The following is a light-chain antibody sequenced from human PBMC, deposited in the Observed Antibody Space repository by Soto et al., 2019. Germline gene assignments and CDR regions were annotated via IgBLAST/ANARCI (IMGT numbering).Light chain of an antibody. CDR2: EVS. V-gene: IGLV2-18*01. CDR3: SLYTSENAYV. J-gene: IGLJ1*01. Sequence: QSVLTQPPSVSGSPGQSVTISCTGTSTDFVSYNRVSWYQQPPGTAPKLMIYEVSKRPSGVPDRFSGSKSGNTASLPISGLQAADEADYYCSLYTSENAYVFGTG. CDR1: STDFVSYNR.